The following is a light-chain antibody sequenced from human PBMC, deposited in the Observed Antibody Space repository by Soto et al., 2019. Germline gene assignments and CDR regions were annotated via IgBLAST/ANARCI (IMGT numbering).Light chain of an antibody. CDR3: HPHPSYAPLP. V-gene: IGKV1-5*01. CDR1: QSISSW. Sequence: EIEMKQSASALSAYLGDRVTITCRASQSISSWLAWYQQKPGKAPKLLIYDASSLESGVPSRFSGSGSGTEFTLTITSLQPHHFGHSCCHPHPSYAPLPFAGGTKVDIK. J-gene: IGKJ4*01. CDR2: DAS.